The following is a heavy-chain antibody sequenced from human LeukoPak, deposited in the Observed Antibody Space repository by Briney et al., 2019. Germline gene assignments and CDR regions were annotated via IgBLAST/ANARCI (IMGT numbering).Heavy chain of an antibody. CDR2: ISYDGSNE. CDR3: ARDPQRWQQLPHYWYFDL. Sequence: SGGSLRLSCATSGSIFTTYGIHWVRQAPGKGLEWVAVISYDGSNEFYTDSVKGRFTMSRDNSKNTLYLQMNSLRSDDTAVYYCARDPQRWQQLPHYWYFDLWGRGTLVIVSS. D-gene: IGHD5-24*01. V-gene: IGHV3-30*03. J-gene: IGHJ2*01. CDR1: GSIFTTYG.